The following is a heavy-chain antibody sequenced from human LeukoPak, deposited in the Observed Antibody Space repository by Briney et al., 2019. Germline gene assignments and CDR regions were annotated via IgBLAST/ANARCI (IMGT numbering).Heavy chain of an antibody. Sequence: SETLSLTCTVSGGSISSGGYYLSWIRQHPGKGLEWIGYIYYSGSTYYNPSLKSRVTISVDTSKNQFSLKLSSVTAADTAVYYCARDGGSDSYGSYYFDYWGQGTLVTVSS. CDR3: ARDGGSDSYGSYYFDY. CDR2: IYYSGST. D-gene: IGHD5-18*01. J-gene: IGHJ4*02. CDR1: GGSISSGGYY. V-gene: IGHV4-31*03.